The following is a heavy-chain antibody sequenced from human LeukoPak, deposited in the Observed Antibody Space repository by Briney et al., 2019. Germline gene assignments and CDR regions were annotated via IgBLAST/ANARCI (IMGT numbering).Heavy chain of an antibody. Sequence: PGRSLRLSCAASGFTFSSYAMHWVRQAPGKGLEWVAVISYDGSNKYYADSVKGRFTISRDNAKNSLYLQMNSLRAEDTAVYYCARDLHGSGIMFDYWGQGILVTVSS. D-gene: IGHD3-10*01. CDR3: ARDLHGSGIMFDY. V-gene: IGHV3-30-3*01. CDR1: GFTFSSYA. CDR2: ISYDGSNK. J-gene: IGHJ4*02.